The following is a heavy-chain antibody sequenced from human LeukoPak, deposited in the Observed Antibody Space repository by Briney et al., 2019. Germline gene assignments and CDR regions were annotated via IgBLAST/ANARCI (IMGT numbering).Heavy chain of an antibody. D-gene: IGHD3-22*01. CDR3: ARKLYYGSSGYYAFDV. V-gene: IGHV3-23*01. J-gene: IGHJ3*01. Sequence: GGSLRLSCAASGFTFSSYAMSWVRQAPGKGLEWVSALSDSGGRTYYANSVKGRFTISGDNSINTLYLQMNSLRAEDTAVYYCARKLYYGSSGYYAFDVWGQGTMVTVSS. CDR1: GFTFSSYA. CDR2: LSDSGGRT.